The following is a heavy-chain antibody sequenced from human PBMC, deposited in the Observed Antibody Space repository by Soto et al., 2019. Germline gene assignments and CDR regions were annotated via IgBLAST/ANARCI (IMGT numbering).Heavy chain of an antibody. J-gene: IGHJ4*02. D-gene: IGHD3-22*01. V-gene: IGHV4-31*03. CDR1: GGSISSGGYY. CDR2: IYYSGST. CDR3: ARESIAYYYDSSGYIDY. Sequence: TLSLTCTVSGGSISSGGYYWSWIRQHPGKGLEWIGYIYYSGSTYYNPSLKSRVTISVDTSKNQFSLKLSSVTAADTAVYYCARESIAYYYDSSGYIDYWGQGTLVTVSS.